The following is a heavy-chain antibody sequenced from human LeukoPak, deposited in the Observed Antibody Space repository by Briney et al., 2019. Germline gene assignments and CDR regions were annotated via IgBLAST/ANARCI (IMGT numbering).Heavy chain of an antibody. D-gene: IGHD5-18*01. Sequence: SVKVSCKASGGTFSSYAISWVRQAPGQGLERMGRIIPILGIANYAQKFQGRVTMTEDTSTDTAYMELSSLRSEDTAVYYCATDAIGQLWYSWGQGTLVTVSS. CDR1: GGTFSSYA. V-gene: IGHV1-69*04. CDR2: IIPILGIA. J-gene: IGHJ4*02. CDR3: ATDAIGQLWYS.